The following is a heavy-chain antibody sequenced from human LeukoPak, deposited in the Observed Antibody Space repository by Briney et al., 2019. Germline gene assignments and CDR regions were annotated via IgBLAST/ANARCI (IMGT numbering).Heavy chain of an antibody. CDR3: ASFYYDSSGYYRDY. D-gene: IGHD3-22*01. CDR2: IYYSGST. Sequence: PSETLSLTCTVSGGSISSSSYYWGWIRQPPGKGLEWIGYIYYSGSTNYNPSLKSRVTISVDTSKNQFSLKLSSVTAADTAVYYCASFYYDSSGYYRDYWGQGTLVTVSS. CDR1: GGSISSSSYY. J-gene: IGHJ4*02. V-gene: IGHV4-61*05.